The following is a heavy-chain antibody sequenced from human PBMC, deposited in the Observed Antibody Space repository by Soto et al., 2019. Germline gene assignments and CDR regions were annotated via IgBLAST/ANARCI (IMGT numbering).Heavy chain of an antibody. CDR1: GFTSSSYA. J-gene: IGHJ4*02. Sequence: GGSLRLSCAASGFTSSSYAMSWVRQAPGKGLEWVSAISGSGGSTYYADSVKGRFTISRDNSKNTLYLQMNSLRAEDTAVYYCAKDQEGSYSPFDYWGQGTLVTVSS. CDR2: ISGSGGST. CDR3: AKDQEGSYSPFDY. D-gene: IGHD1-26*01. V-gene: IGHV3-23*01.